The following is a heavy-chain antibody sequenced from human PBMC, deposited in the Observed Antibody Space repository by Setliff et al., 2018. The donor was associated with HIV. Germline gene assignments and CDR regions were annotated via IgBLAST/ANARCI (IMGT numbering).Heavy chain of an antibody. Sequence: GASVKVSCKVSGYTLTEVSMHWVRQAHGLDWMGYFDPQDGKTIYAQKFQGRVTMTEDTSTYTAYMELSSLRSEDTAVYYCARDPSGNSYGYYFDLWGQGVLVTVSS. D-gene: IGHD5-18*01. J-gene: IGHJ4*02. CDR3: ARDPSGNSYGYYFDL. V-gene: IGHV1-24*01. CDR1: GYTLTEVS. CDR2: FDPQDGKT.